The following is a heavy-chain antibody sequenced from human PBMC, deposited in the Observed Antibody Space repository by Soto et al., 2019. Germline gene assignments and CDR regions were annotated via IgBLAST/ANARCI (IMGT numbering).Heavy chain of an antibody. J-gene: IGHJ6*02. V-gene: IGHV3-64*02. CDR3: ARGQIPYGLDV. CDR2: IIGDGGTT. CDR1: GXTFSKYP. Sequence: GSLRLSSTASGXTFSKYPMHWVRQAPGKGLEYVSSIIGDGGTTFYADSVRGRFTMSRENLKNTLYLKMRILRVEDMAVYYCARGQIPYGLDVWGQGTTGTVSS.